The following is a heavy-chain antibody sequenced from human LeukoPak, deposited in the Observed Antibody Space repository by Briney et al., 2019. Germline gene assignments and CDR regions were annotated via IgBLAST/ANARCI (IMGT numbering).Heavy chain of an antibody. V-gene: IGHV4-61*01. CDR1: GGSVSSGSYY. CDR2: IYYSGST. D-gene: IGHD2-2*01. CDR3: ARVGPPGCSSTSCREDI. J-gene: IGHJ3*02. Sequence: PSETLSLTCTVSGGSVSSGSYYWSWIRQPPGKGLEWIGYIYYSGSTNYNPSLKSRVTISVDTSKNQFSLKLSSVTAADTAVYYCARVGPPGCSSTSCREDIWGQGTMVTVSS.